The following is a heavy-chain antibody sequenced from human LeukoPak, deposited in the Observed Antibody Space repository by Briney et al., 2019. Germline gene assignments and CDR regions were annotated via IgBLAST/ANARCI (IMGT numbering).Heavy chain of an antibody. CDR3: AKDTGYYSNYFDY. CDR2: ISGSGGST. V-gene: IGHV3-23*01. J-gene: IGHJ4*02. D-gene: IGHD2-21*01. Sequence: GGSLRLSCAASGFTFSSYAMSWVRQAPGKGLEWVSAISGSGGSTYYADAVKRRFTISRDNSKNTLYLQMNSLRAEDTAVYYCAKDTGYYSNYFDYWGQGTLVTVSS. CDR1: GFTFSSYA.